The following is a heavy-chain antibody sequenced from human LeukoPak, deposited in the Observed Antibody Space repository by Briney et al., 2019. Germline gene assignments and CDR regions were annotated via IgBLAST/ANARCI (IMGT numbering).Heavy chain of an antibody. CDR2: ITTSSSYI. CDR1: GFTFSTYY. Sequence: PGGSLRLSCAASGFTFSTYYMNWVRQAPGKGLEWVSSITTSSSYIYYADSVKGRFTISRDNAKNSLYLKMNSLRAEDTAVYYCAKKGDNYYGSGSYFTDYYYYMDVWGKGTTVTVSS. D-gene: IGHD3-10*01. V-gene: IGHV3-21*04. CDR3: AKKGDNYYGSGSYFTDYYYYMDV. J-gene: IGHJ6*03.